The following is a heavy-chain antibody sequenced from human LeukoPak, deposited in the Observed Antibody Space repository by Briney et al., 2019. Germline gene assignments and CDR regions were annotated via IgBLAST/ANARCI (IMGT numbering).Heavy chain of an antibody. CDR3: ARAEQWLDYYYYYGMDV. V-gene: IGHV4-59*01. D-gene: IGHD6-19*01. CDR2: IYYSGST. Sequence: PSETLSLTCTVSGGSISSYYWSWIRQPPGKGLEWIGYIYYSGSTNYNPSLKSRVTISVDTSKNQFSLKLSSVTAADTAVYYCARAEQWLDYYYYYGMDVWGQGTTVTVSS. J-gene: IGHJ6*02. CDR1: GGSISSYY.